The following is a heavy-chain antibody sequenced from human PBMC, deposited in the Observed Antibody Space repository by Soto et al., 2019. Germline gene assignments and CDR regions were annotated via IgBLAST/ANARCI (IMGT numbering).Heavy chain of an antibody. CDR3: AKGGYNYANAYFDN. CDR2: ISGSGVST. CDR1: GFTFANYA. Sequence: PVGSLRLSCAASGFTFANYAMSWVRQAPGKGLEWVSAISGSGVSTHYADSVKGRFTFSRDNSKNTLFLQMNSLRAEDTALYYCAKGGYNYANAYFDNWGQGTLVTVSS. D-gene: IGHD5-18*01. J-gene: IGHJ4*02. V-gene: IGHV3-23*01.